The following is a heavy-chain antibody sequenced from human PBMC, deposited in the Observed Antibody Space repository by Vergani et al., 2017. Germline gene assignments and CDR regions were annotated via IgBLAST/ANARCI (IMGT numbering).Heavy chain of an antibody. CDR1: GFALNRHA. V-gene: IGHV3-30-3*01. CDR3: VRDRGLCAGGRCYTEAWDY. J-gene: IGHJ4*02. D-gene: IGHD2-2*02. Sequence: QVQLVESGGGVVQPGTSLRLSCVVSGFALNRHAMYLVRQAPGKGLEWVVGISFDGTNEYYPDLVKGRFTISRDIAKNTLYLQVRSLSLEDTGVYHCVRDRGLCAGGRCYTEAWDYWGQGTPVTVSS. CDR2: ISFDGTNE.